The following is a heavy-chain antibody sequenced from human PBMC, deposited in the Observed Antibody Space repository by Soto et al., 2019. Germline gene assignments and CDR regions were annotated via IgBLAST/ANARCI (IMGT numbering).Heavy chain of an antibody. CDR1: GYNFTGYY. Sequence: GASVKVSCKASGYNFTGYYIHWVRQAPGQGLEWMGWINPNSGDTNYAQKFQGWVTMTRDTSASTTYMYLRRLRSDDTAVYYCAAGGGLPRYYWGQGTLVTVSS. V-gene: IGHV1-2*04. CDR3: AAGGGLPRYY. J-gene: IGHJ4*02. D-gene: IGHD5-12*01. CDR2: INPNSGDT.